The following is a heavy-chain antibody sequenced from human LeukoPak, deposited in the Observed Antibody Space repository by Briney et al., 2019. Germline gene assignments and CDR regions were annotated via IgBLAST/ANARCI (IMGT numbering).Heavy chain of an antibody. CDR1: GFTFDDYG. CDR2: INWNGGST. V-gene: IGHV3-20*04. D-gene: IGHD3-10*01. CDR3: ARDAGRGYYASDY. Sequence: GSLRLSCAASGFTFDDYGMTWVRQAPGKGLEWGSGINWNGGSTGYADPVKGRFTIPRDNAKNSLYLQMNSLRAEDTALYYCARDAGRGYYASDYWGQGTLVTVSS. J-gene: IGHJ4*02.